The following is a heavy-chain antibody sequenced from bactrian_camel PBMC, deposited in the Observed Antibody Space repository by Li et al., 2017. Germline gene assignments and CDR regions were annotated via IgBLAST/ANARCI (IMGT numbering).Heavy chain of an antibody. CDR2: IYAGGSST. CDR1: GFTFSSYA. J-gene: IGHJ4*01. V-gene: IGHV3S7*01. Sequence: HVQLVESGGGLVQPGGSLRLSCAASGFTFSSYAMSWVRQAPGKGLEWVSTIYAGGSSTYYADSMKGRFTISKDNARNTLYLQMNSLKPEDTAMYYCTKDYVEGLGIDYWGQGTQVTVS. CDR3: TKDYVEGLGIDY. D-gene: IGHD1*01.